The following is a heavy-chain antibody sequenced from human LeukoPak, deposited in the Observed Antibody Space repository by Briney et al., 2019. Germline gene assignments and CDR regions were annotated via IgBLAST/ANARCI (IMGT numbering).Heavy chain of an antibody. D-gene: IGHD1-26*01. J-gene: IGHJ4*02. Sequence: SETLSLTCTVSGYSISSGYYWGWIRQPPGKGLEWIGSIYHSGSTYYNPSLKSRVTISVDTSKNQFSLKLSSVTAADTAVYYCARAPATVVLLVGTTQGGYYFDYWGQGTLVTVSS. CDR1: GYSISSGYY. CDR3: ARAPATVVLLVGTTQGGYYFDY. CDR2: IYHSGST. V-gene: IGHV4-38-2*02.